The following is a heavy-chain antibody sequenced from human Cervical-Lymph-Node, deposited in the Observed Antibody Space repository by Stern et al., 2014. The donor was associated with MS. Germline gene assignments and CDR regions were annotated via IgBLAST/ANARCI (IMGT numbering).Heavy chain of an antibody. CDR2: ISSSGDTI. D-gene: IGHD4-17*01. Sequence: VQLVQSGGGLVQPGGSLRLSCAASGFTFSDYPMNWVRQAPGKGLEWISYISSSGDTIYYADSVKGRFTVSRDNAKNSLFLQMDSLRADDTAVYYCARDLTPTTSVLYWGQGTLVTVSS. V-gene: IGHV3-48*01. CDR1: GFTFSDYP. J-gene: IGHJ4*02. CDR3: ARDLTPTTSVLY.